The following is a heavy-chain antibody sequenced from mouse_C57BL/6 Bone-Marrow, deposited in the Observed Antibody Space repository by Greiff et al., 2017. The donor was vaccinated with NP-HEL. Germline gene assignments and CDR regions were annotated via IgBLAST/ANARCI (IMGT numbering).Heavy chain of an antibody. CDR1: GFTFSDYG. J-gene: IGHJ2*01. V-gene: IGHV5-15*04. CDR2: ISNLAYSI. CDR3: ARLDDGYYLFHY. Sequence: EVKVEESGGGLVQPGGSLKLSCAASGFTFSDYGMAWVRQAPRKGPEWVAFISNLAYSIYYADTVTGRFTISRENAKNTLYLEMSSLRSEDTAMYYCARLDDGYYLFHYWGQGTTLTVSS. D-gene: IGHD2-3*01.